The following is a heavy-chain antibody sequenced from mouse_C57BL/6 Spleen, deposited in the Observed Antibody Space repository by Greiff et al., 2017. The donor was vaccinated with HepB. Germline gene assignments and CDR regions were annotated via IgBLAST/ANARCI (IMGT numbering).Heavy chain of an antibody. CDR2: IYPGSGNT. Sequence: VQVVESGPELVKPGASVKISCKASGYTFTDYYINWVKQRPGQGLEWIGWIYPGSGNTKYNEKFKGKATLTVDTSSSTAYMQLSSLTSEDSAVYFCARPPHYYGSSLWYFDVWGTGTTVTVSS. CDR3: ARPPHYYGSSLWYFDV. CDR1: GYTFTDYY. V-gene: IGHV1-84*01. D-gene: IGHD1-1*01. J-gene: IGHJ1*03.